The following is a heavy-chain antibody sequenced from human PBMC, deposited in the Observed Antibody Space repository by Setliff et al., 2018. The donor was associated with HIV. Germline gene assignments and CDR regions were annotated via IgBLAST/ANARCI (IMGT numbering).Heavy chain of an antibody. Sequence: ASVKVSCKASGYTFTSYAMHWVRQAPGQRLEWMGWINAGNGNTKYSQKFQGRVTITGDTSASTAYMELSSLRSEDTAVYYCAREGKFRYYYYMDVWGKGTTVTVSS. CDR3: AREGKFRYYYYMDV. D-gene: IGHD3-10*01. J-gene: IGHJ6*03. CDR2: INAGNGNT. CDR1: GYTFTSYA. V-gene: IGHV1-3*01.